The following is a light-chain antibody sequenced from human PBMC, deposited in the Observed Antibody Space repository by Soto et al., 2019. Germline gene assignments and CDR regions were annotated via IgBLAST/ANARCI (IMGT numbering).Light chain of an antibody. CDR3: QQSSSTPLT. CDR2: VAS. Sequence: DIQMTQSPSSLSASVGDRVTITCRASQSISNYLNWYQQKPGKAPKVLIYVASSLQSGVPSRFSGSGSGTDFTLTISSLQPEDFATYYCQQSSSTPLTFGGGTKVEIQ. V-gene: IGKV1-39*01. CDR1: QSISNY. J-gene: IGKJ4*01.